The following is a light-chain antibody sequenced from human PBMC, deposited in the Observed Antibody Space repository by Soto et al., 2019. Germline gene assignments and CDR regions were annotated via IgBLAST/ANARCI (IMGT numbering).Light chain of an antibody. J-gene: IGLJ2*01. CDR2: EVS. Sequence: QSALTQPPSASGSPGQSVTISCTGTSSDVGGYNYVSWYQQHPGKAPKLMISEVSKRPSGVPDRFSGSKSGNTASLTVSGLQAEDEDDYYSNSFAGNSTLVFGGGTKLTVL. CDR3: NSFAGNSTLV. CDR1: SSDVGGYNY. V-gene: IGLV2-8*01.